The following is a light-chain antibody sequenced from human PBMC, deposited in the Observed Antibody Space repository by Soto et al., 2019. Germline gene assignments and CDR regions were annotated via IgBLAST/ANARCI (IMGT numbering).Light chain of an antibody. Sequence: DIEMTQSPSSLSASVGETITITCRASQSISSSLNWFQHSPGQPPKLLLFAASNLHAGVPPRFSGSGSGTSFSLTFRCLPPEDFATYYCQQSFNVPRTFGPGTRVVFK. CDR3: QQSFNVPRT. V-gene: IGKV1-39*01. J-gene: IGKJ4*01. CDR1: QSISSS. CDR2: AAS.